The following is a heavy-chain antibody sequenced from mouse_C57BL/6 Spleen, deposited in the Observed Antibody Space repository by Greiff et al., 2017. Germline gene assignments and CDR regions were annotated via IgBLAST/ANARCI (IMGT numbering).Heavy chain of an antibody. V-gene: IGHV14-3*01. CDR1: GFNIKNTY. D-gene: IGHD1-1*01. J-gene: IGHJ4*01. CDR2: IDPANGNT. CDR3: AREEGYYYGSSYDAMDY. Sequence: EVQLQQSVAELVRPGASVKLSCTASGFNIKNTYMHWVKQRPEQGLEWIGRIDPANGNTKYAPKFQGKATITADTSSNTAYLQLSSLTSEDTAIYYCAREEGYYYGSSYDAMDYWGQGTSVTVSS.